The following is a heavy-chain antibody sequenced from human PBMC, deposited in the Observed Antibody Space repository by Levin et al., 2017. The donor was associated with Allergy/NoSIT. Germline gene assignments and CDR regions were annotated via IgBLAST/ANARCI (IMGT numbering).Heavy chain of an antibody. V-gene: IGHV1-2*02. CDR2: INPNSGDI. D-gene: IGHD3-22*01. Sequence: GGSLRLSCKTSGYRFSGYHMHWMRQAPGQGLEWMGWINPNSGDINYAQRFQGRVTMTRDTSISTAYMELRSLTSDDTAIYYCATIESGYYAPRPFDQWGQGTLVTVSS. CDR3: ATIESGYYAPRPFDQ. J-gene: IGHJ4*02. CDR1: GYRFSGYH.